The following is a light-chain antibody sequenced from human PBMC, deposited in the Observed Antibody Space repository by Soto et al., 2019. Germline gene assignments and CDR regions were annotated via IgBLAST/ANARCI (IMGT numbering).Light chain of an antibody. J-gene: IGLJ1*01. CDR1: SSDIGSFDY. CDR2: EVS. V-gene: IGLV2-14*01. Sequence: QSALTQPASVSGSPGQSIAISCTGTSSDIGSFDYVSWYQQHPGKAPKLMIFEVSNRPSGVSNRFSGSKSDNMASLTISGLQAEDEADYYCSSYSSTSTPYVFGSGTKLTVL. CDR3: SSYSSTSTPYV.